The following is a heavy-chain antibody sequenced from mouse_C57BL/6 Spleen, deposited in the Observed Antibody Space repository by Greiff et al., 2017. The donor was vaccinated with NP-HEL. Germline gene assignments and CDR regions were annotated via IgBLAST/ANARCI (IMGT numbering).Heavy chain of an antibody. D-gene: IGHD1-1*01. Sequence: QVQLQQPGAELVKPGASVKMSCKASGYTFTSYWITWVKQRPGQGLEWIGDISPGSGSTNYNEKFKSKATLTVDTSSSTAYMQLSSLTSEDSAVYYCARRRNYYGSSYVWYFDVWGTGTTVTVSS. CDR1: GYTFTSYW. CDR3: ARRRNYYGSSYVWYFDV. V-gene: IGHV1-55*01. J-gene: IGHJ1*03. CDR2: ISPGSGST.